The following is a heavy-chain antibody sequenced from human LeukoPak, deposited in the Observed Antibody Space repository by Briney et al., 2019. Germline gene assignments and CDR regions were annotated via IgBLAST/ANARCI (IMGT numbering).Heavy chain of an antibody. Sequence: ASVKVSCKASGYTFTGYYIHWVRQAPGQGLEWMGWINPNSGGTNYAQKLQGRVTVTTDTSTTTAYMELRSLRSDDTAVYYCARQGPYDFWSGYYIFDYWGQGTLVTVSS. D-gene: IGHD3-3*01. CDR3: ARQGPYDFWSGYYIFDY. J-gene: IGHJ4*02. CDR1: GYTFTGYY. CDR2: INPNSGGT. V-gene: IGHV1-2*02.